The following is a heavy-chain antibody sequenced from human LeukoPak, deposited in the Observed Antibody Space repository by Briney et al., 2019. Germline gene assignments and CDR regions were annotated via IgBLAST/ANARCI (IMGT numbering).Heavy chain of an antibody. D-gene: IGHD1-1*01. V-gene: IGHV3-20*04. Sequence: GGSLRLSCAASGFTFDDYGMSWVRQAPGKGLEWVSGINWNGGSTGYVDSVKGRFTISRDNAKNSLYLQMNSLRAEDTALYYCARDPPDNWNFEYNWFDPWGQGTLVTVSS. CDR3: ARDPPDNWNFEYNWFDP. CDR2: INWNGGST. CDR1: GFTFDDYG. J-gene: IGHJ5*02.